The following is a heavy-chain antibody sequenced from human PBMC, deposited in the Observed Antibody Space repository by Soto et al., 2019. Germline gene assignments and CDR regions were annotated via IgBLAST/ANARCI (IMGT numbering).Heavy chain of an antibody. V-gene: IGHV3-21*01. CDR2: ISSSSSYI. Sequence: GGSLRLSCAASGFTFSSYSMNWVRQAPGKGLEWVSSISSSSSYIYYADSVKGRFTISRDNAKNSLYLQMNGLRAEDTAVYYCARDYQKGYSYDSSGYPLRNWFDPWGQGTLVTVSS. J-gene: IGHJ5*02. D-gene: IGHD3-22*01. CDR3: ARDYQKGYSYDSSGYPLRNWFDP. CDR1: GFTFSSYS.